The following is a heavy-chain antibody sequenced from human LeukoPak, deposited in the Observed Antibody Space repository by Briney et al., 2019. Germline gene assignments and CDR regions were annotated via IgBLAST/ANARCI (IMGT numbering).Heavy chain of an antibody. CDR2: IYPGGNT. CDR1: GFSVSSNY. J-gene: IGHJ3*02. Sequence: PGGSLRLSCAASGFSVSSNYMTWVRQAPGKGLEWVAVIYPGGNTYYADFVKGRLTISRDNSKNTMYLQMNSLRAEDMAVYYCASPISGQSFDIWGQGTMVTVSS. D-gene: IGHD6-19*01. CDR3: ASPISGQSFDI. V-gene: IGHV3-53*01.